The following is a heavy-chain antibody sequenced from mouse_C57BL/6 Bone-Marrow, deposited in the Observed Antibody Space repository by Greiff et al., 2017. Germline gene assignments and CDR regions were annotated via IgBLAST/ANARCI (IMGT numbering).Heavy chain of an antibody. CDR1: GYTFTSYW. CDR2: IDPSDSYT. D-gene: IGHD2-5*01. Sequence: QVQLKEPGAELVMPGASVKLSCKASGYTFTSYWLHWVKQRPGQGLEWIGEIDPSDSYTNYNQKFKGKSTLTVDKSSSTAYMQLSSLTSEDSAVYYCAMDSNYVWFAYWGQGTLVTVSA. CDR3: AMDSNYVWFAY. V-gene: IGHV1-69*01. J-gene: IGHJ3*01.